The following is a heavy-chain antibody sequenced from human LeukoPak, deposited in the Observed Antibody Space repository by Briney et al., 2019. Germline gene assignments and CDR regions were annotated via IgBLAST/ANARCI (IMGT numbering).Heavy chain of an antibody. D-gene: IGHD3-10*01. CDR2: INHSGST. Sequence: SETLSLTCNVSGGSISSSSYYWGWIRQPPGKGLEWIGEINHSGSTNYNPSLKSRVTISVDTSKNQFSLKLSSVTAADTAVYYCARCGRYSSMVHPTNNWFDPWGQGTLVTVSS. CDR3: ARCGRYSSMVHPTNNWFDP. CDR1: GGSISSSSYY. J-gene: IGHJ5*02. V-gene: IGHV4-39*07.